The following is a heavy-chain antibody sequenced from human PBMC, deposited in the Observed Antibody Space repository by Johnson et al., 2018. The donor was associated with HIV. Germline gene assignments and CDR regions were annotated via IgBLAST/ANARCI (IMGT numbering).Heavy chain of an antibody. D-gene: IGHD3-3*01. Sequence: VQLVESGGGLVQPGGSLRLSCAASGFSFSKAWMSWVRQAPGKGLEWVGRIKTKTDGGTTDYAAPVKGRVTISRDDSENTWYLQINSLKTEDTAVDYCTTVLQFWEWNIHDAFDIWGQGTMVTFSS. CDR3: TTVLQFWEWNIHDAFDI. J-gene: IGHJ3*02. V-gene: IGHV3-15*01. CDR2: IKTKTDGGTT. CDR1: GFSFSKAW.